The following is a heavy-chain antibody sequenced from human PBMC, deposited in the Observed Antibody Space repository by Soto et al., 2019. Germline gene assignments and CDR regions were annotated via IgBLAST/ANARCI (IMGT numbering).Heavy chain of an antibody. CDR3: ARQTRRNIVATIAFDI. CDR1: GGSISSSSYY. CDR2: IYYSGST. D-gene: IGHD5-12*01. Sequence: SETLSLTCTVSGGSISSSSYYWGWIRQPPGKGLEWIGSIYYSGSTYYNPSLKSRVTISVDTSKNQFSLKLSSVTAADTAVYYCARQTRRNIVATIAFDIWGQGTMVTVSS. V-gene: IGHV4-39*01. J-gene: IGHJ3*02.